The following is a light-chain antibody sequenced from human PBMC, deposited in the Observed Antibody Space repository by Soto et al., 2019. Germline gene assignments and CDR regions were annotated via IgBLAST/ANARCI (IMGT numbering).Light chain of an antibody. V-gene: IGLV2-14*01. J-gene: IGLJ1*01. CDR3: SSYTSSSPYV. CDR1: SSDVGGYNY. Sequence: QSALTQPASVSGSPGQSITISCTGTSSDVGGYNYVSWYQQHPGKAPKLMIYEVNNRPSGVSNRFSGSKSGNMASLTISGLQAEDEGDYYCSSYTSSSPYVFGTGTKLTVL. CDR2: EVN.